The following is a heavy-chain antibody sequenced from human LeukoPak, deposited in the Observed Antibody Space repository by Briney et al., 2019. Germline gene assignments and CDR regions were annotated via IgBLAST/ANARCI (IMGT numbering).Heavy chain of an antibody. CDR1: GWSISSSSYY. CDR3: ARRVRYDSSGYPRNGFDY. D-gene: IGHD3-22*01. Sequence: SETLSLTCTVSGWSISSSSYYWGWIRPPPGKGLGWVGGIYYSGSTYYNPSLKSRVTISVDTSKNQFSLKLSSVTAADTAVYYCARRVRYDSSGYPRNGFDYWGQGTLVTVSS. J-gene: IGHJ4*02. V-gene: IGHV4-39*07. CDR2: IYYSGST.